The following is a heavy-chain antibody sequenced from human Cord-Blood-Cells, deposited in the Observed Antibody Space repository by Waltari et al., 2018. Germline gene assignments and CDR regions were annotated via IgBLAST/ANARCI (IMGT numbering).Heavy chain of an antibody. D-gene: IGHD6-13*01. Sequence: EVQLLESGGGLVQPGGSLRLSCAASGFTFSSYAMSWVRQAPGEGLVWVSAMWCSGGSTYYADSGKGLFTISRDNSNNTLYLQMNSLRAEDTAVYYCAKDRGYVAALDYWGQGTLVTVSS. J-gene: IGHJ4*02. CDR3: AKDRGYVAALDY. CDR2: MWCSGGST. CDR1: GFTFSSYA. V-gene: IGHV3-23*01.